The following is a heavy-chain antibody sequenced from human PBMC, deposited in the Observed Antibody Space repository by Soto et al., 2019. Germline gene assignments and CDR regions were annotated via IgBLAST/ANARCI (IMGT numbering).Heavy chain of an antibody. J-gene: IGHJ4*02. D-gene: IGHD6-25*01. CDR3: AYGSSSAWIDY. V-gene: IGHV4-39*01. CDR1: GDSMRGYHFY. CDR2: AYFSGGNT. Sequence: SETLSLTCSVSGDSMRGYHFYWGWIRQAPGKGLEWIGSAYFSGGNTYYSPSLKSRVSIFVDTSKNESSLRLTSLTAADTAVYFCAYGSSSAWIDYWGQGTLVTVSS.